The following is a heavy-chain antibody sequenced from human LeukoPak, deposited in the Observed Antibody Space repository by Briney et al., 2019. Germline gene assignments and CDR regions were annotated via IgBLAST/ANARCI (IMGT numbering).Heavy chain of an antibody. CDR1: GFTFRTYW. J-gene: IGHJ4*02. CDR2: IDSDGSST. V-gene: IGHV3-74*01. CDR3: ARDNLRSLDY. Sequence: GGSLRLSCAASGFTFRTYWMHWVRQVPGKGLVWVSRIDSDGSSTSYADFVKGRFTISRDNARNTFYLQMNSLRVEDTAVYYCARDNLRSLDYWGQGTLVTVSS.